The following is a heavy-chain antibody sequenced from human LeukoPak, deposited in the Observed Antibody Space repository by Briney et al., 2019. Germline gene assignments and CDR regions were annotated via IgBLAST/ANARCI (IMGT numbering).Heavy chain of an antibody. Sequence: SETLSLTCTVSGGSISSYYWGWIRQPPGKGLEWIGYIYYSGSTNYNPSLKSRVTISVDTSKNQFSLKLSSVTAADTAVYYCARAVGIAAAAWIYWGQGTLVTVSS. CDR2: IYYSGST. D-gene: IGHD6-13*01. J-gene: IGHJ4*02. CDR1: GGSISSYY. V-gene: IGHV4-59*01. CDR3: ARAVGIAAAAWIY.